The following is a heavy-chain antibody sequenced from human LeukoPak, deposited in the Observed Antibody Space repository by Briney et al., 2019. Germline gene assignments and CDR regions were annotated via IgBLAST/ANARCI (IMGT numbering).Heavy chain of an antibody. J-gene: IGHJ6*03. CDR2: ISSSGTTI. Sequence: GGSLRLSCAASGFTFSDYYMSWIRQAPGKGLEWVSYISSSGTTIYYADSVKGRFTISRDNAKNSLYLQMNSLRADDTAVYYCARFAAGGSYYYYMDVWGKGTTVTVSS. CDR1: GFTFSDYY. V-gene: IGHV3-11*04. CDR3: ARFAAGGSYYYYMDV. D-gene: IGHD6-25*01.